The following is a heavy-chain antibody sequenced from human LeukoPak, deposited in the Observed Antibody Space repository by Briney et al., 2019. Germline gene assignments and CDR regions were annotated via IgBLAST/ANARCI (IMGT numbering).Heavy chain of an antibody. J-gene: IGHJ6*03. CDR2: ISGSGGST. V-gene: IGHV3-23*01. CDR3: AKSPTGYCSSTSCRRRPQDYYYMDV. Sequence: GGSLRLSCAASGFTFSSYAMSWVRQAPGKGLEWVSAISGSGGSTYYADSVKGRFTISRDNSKNTLYLQMNSLRAEDTAVYYCAKSPTGYCSSTSCRRRPQDYYYMDVWGKGTTVTVSS. CDR1: GFTFSSYA. D-gene: IGHD2-2*01.